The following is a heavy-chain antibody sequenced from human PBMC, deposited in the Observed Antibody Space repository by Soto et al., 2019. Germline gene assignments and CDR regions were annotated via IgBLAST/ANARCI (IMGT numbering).Heavy chain of an antibody. CDR2: IIPIFGTA. D-gene: IGHD1-26*01. CDR3: ARGRELLLGWFDP. J-gene: IGHJ5*02. V-gene: IGHV1-69*13. CDR1: GGTFSIYA. Sequence: ASVKVSCKASGGTFSIYAISCVLQSPGQGLEWMGGIIPIFGTANYAQRFQGRVTITADESTSTAYMELSSLRSEDTAVYYCARGRELLLGWFDPWGQGTLVTVSS.